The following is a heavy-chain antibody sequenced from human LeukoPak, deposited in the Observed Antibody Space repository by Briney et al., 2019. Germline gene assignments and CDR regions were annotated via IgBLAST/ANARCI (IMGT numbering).Heavy chain of an antibody. J-gene: IGHJ4*02. D-gene: IGHD5-12*01. CDR2: IYYSGST. CDR3: ARAGVATITVDY. V-gene: IGHV4-59*01. Sequence: SETLSLTCTVSGGSISSYYWSWIRQPPGKGLEWIGYIYYSGSTNYNPSLKSRVTISLDTSKNQFSLKRSSVTAADTAVYYCARAGVATITVDYWGQGTLVTVSS. CDR1: GGSISSYY.